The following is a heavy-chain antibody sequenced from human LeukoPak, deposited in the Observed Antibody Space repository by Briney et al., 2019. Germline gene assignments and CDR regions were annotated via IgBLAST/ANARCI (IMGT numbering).Heavy chain of an antibody. CDR3: ARAGSSGWYGVGY. CDR1: GFTFSSYS. CDR2: ISSSSSYI. J-gene: IGHJ4*02. Sequence: GGSLRLSCAASGFTFSSYSMNWVRQAPGKGLEWVSSISSSSSYIYYADSVKGRFTISRDNAKNSLYLQMNSLRAEDTAVYYCARAGSSGWYGVGYWGRGTLVTVSS. D-gene: IGHD6-19*01. V-gene: IGHV3-21*01.